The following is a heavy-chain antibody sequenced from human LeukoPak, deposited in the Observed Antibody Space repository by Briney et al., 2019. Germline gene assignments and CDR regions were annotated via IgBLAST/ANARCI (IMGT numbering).Heavy chain of an antibody. CDR1: GFTFSSYG. V-gene: IGHV3-33*01. CDR3: ARAGCSSTSCYTRSWGYYYYMDV. CDR2: IWYDGSNK. J-gene: IGHJ6*03. D-gene: IGHD2-2*02. Sequence: GGSLRLSCAASGFTFSSYGMHWVRQAPGKGLEWVAVIWYDGSNKYYADSVKGRFTISTDNSKNTLYLQMNSLRAEDTAVYYCARAGCSSTSCYTRSWGYYYYMDVWGKGTTVTVSS.